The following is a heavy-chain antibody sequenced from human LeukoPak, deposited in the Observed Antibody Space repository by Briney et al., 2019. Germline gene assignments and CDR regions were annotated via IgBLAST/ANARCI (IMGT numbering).Heavy chain of an antibody. CDR1: GYSISSGYY. V-gene: IGHV4-38-2*01. CDR3: ARHGLGLNWFDP. J-gene: IGHJ5*02. D-gene: IGHD2-2*03. Sequence: PSETLSLTCAVSGYSISSGYYWGWIRQPPGKGLEWIGSIYHSGSTYYNPSLRSRVTISVDTSKNQFSLKLSSVTAADTAVYYCARHGLGLNWFDPWGQGTLVTVSS. CDR2: IYHSGST.